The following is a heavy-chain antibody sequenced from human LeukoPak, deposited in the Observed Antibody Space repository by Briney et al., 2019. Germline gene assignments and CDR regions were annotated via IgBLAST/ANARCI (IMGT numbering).Heavy chain of an antibody. CDR1: GYSFTSYW. J-gene: IGHJ4*02. D-gene: IGHD2-2*01. CDR3: ARPIPRYCSCTSCSYFDY. Sequence: GESLKISCKGSGYSFTSYWIGWVRQMPGKGLEWMGIIYPGDSDTRYSPSFQGQVTISADKSISTAYLQWSSLKASDTAMYYCARPIPRYCSCTSCSYFDYWGQGTLVTVSS. V-gene: IGHV5-51*01. CDR2: IYPGDSDT.